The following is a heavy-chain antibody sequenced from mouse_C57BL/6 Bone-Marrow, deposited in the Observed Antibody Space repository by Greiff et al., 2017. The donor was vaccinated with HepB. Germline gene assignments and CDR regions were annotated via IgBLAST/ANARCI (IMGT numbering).Heavy chain of an antibody. Sequence: VQLQQSGAELMKPGASVKLSCKATGYTFTGYWIEWVKQRPGHGLEWIGEILPGSGSTNYNEKFKGKATFTADKSSNTAYMQPSSLTTEDSAIYYCAFYGNYETWFAYWGQGTLVTVSA. CDR2: ILPGSGST. CDR1: GYTFTGYW. J-gene: IGHJ3*01. CDR3: AFYGNYETWFAY. V-gene: IGHV1-9*01. D-gene: IGHD2-1*01.